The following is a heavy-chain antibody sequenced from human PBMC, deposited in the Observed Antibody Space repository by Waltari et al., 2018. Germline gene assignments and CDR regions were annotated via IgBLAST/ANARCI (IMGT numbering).Heavy chain of an antibody. V-gene: IGHV1-2*02. CDR2: INPNSGGT. D-gene: IGHD5-12*01. Sequence: QVQLVQSGAEVKKPGASVKVSCKASGYTFTGYYMHWVRQAPGQGLGWMGWINPNSGGTNFAQKFQGRVTMTTDTSISTAYMELSRLRSDDTAMYYCTVVATGTDFDYWGQGTLVTISS. CDR3: TVVATGTDFDY. CDR1: GYTFTGYY. J-gene: IGHJ4*02.